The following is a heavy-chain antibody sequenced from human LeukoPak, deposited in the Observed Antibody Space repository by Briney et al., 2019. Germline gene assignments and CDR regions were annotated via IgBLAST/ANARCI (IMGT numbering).Heavy chain of an antibody. J-gene: IGHJ5*02. CDR2: VSTSNPHT. CDR3: ARDRFLWGLGKWFDL. D-gene: IGHD3-3*01. V-gene: IGHV1-18*01. CDR1: GYTFTNYG. Sequence: ASVKVSCKTSGYTFTNYGISWVRQAPGQGLEWMGWVSTSNPHTNYAPKFRGRVIMTIDTSTTTAYLEMRSLTSDDTAVYYCARDRFLWGLGKWFDLWGQGTLVTVTS.